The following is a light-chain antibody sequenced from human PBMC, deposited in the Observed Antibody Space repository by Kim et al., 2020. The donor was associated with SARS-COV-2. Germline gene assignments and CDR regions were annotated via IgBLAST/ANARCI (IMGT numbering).Light chain of an antibody. CDR1: QNIGSS. CDR3: HQSSSFPFT. V-gene: IGKV6-21*01. J-gene: IGKJ3*01. Sequence: VTPEEKVTITCRASQNIGSSLHWYQQKPGQSPKLLIKYASQSFSGVPSRFSASGFGTDFTLTINGLEAEDAATYYCHQSSSFPFTFGPGTKVDIK. CDR2: YAS.